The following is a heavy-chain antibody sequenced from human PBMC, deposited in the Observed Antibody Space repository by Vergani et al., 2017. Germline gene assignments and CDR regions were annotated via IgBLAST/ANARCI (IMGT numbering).Heavy chain of an antibody. CDR3: ARSTSGWDY. J-gene: IGHJ4*02. D-gene: IGHD6-19*01. Sequence: VQLVESGGGVVQPGRSLRLSCAASGFTFSSYAMHWVRQAPGKGLEWVSYISSSSSTIYYADSVKGRFTISRDNAKTSLYLQMNSLRAEDTAVYYCARSTSGWDYWGQGTLVTVSS. CDR1: GFTFSSYA. V-gene: IGHV3-48*01. CDR2: ISSSSSTI.